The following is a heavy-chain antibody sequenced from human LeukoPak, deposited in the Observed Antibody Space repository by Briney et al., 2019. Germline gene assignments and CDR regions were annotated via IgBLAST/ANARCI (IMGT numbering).Heavy chain of an antibody. J-gene: IGHJ4*02. CDR3: AKEHLWFGESRYYFDY. CDR2: ISYDGSNK. Sequence: GGSLRLSCAASGFTFSSYGMHWVRQAPGKGLEWVAVISYDGSNKYYADSAKGRFTISRDNSKNTLYLQMNSLRAEDTAVYYCAKEHLWFGESRYYFDYWGQGTLVTVSS. D-gene: IGHD3-10*01. CDR1: GFTFSSYG. V-gene: IGHV3-30*18.